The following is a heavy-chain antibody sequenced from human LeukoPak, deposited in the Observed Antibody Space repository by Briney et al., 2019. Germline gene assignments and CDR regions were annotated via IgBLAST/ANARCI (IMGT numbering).Heavy chain of an antibody. CDR3: AKTSPPGWELEVFDY. CDR2: IWYDGTNK. V-gene: IGHV3-33*06. Sequence: GGSLRLSCVASGFTFSSYGMHWVRQAPGKGLEWVAVIWYDGTNKYYADSVKGRFTISRDSPKNTLYLQMNSLRAEDTAVYYCAKTSPPGWELEVFDYWGQGTLVTVSS. J-gene: IGHJ4*02. D-gene: IGHD1-26*01. CDR1: GFTFSSYG.